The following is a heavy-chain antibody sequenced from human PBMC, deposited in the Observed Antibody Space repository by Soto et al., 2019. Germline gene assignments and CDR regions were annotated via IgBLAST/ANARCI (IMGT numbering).Heavy chain of an antibody. CDR2: INDSGNI. CDR1: GGSFSGYQ. V-gene: IGHV4-34*01. D-gene: IGHD3-10*01. J-gene: IGHJ6*03. Sequence: QVQLQQWGAGLLKPSETLSLTCAVYGGSFSGYQWTWIRQTPGKGLEWIGEINDSGNINYNPSLKSRVTILGDTAKKQFSLKLSSVTAADTAVYYCARGLILWFGELSRRGGYYYYMDVWGKGTSVTVSS. CDR3: ARGLILWFGELSRRGGYYYYMDV.